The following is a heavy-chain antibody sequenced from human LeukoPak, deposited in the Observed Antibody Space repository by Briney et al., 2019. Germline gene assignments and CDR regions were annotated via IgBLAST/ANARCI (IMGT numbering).Heavy chain of an antibody. V-gene: IGHV3-23*01. CDR2: SSGSGGST. J-gene: IGHJ5*02. Sequence: GGSLRLSCAASGFTFSSYAMSWVRQAPGKGLEWVSASSGSGGSTYYADSVKGRFTITRDNSKNTLYLQMNSLRAEDTAVYYCAKDSRRRFRCSSTSCYAGWFDPWGQGTLVTVSS. D-gene: IGHD2-2*01. CDR1: GFTFSSYA. CDR3: AKDSRRRFRCSSTSCYAGWFDP.